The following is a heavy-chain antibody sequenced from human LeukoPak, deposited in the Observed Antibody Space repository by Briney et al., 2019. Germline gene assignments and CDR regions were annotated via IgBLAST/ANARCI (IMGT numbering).Heavy chain of an antibody. CDR2: IGDEGIHK. Sequence: GGSLRLSCTTSGFIFSRHSIHWVRQAPGKGLEWVAVIGDEGIHKYYADSVKGRFTISRDDSKNILYLQMDGLRAEDTGVYYCARDMIMGGPPDYLDYWGQGTLVTVSS. CDR1: GFIFSRHS. J-gene: IGHJ4*02. CDR3: ARDMIMGGPPDYLDY. D-gene: IGHD3-22*01. V-gene: IGHV3-30*04.